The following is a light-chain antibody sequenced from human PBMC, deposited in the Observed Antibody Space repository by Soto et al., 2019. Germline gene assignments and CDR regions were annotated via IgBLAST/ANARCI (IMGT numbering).Light chain of an antibody. CDR3: QHYGRSVWT. CDR2: GAS. J-gene: IGKJ1*01. CDR1: QSVSSTY. V-gene: IGKV3-20*01. Sequence: EIVLTQSPGTLSLSPGEGATLSCRASQSVSSTYIDWYQQKPGQAPRLLIYGASSRATGIPDRFSGSGSGNDFSLTISRLEAEDFAVYYCQHYGRSVWTFGQGNKVEIK.